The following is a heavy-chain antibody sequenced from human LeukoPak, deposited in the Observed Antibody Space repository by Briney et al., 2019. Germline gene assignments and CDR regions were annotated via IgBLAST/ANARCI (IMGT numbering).Heavy chain of an antibody. CDR2: ISGSGGST. D-gene: IGHD6-13*01. V-gene: IGHV3-23*01. J-gene: IGHJ5*02. Sequence: GGSLRLSCAASGFTFSSYAMSWVRQAPGKGLEWVSAISGSGGSTYYADSVKGRFTISRDNSKSTLYLQMNSLRAEDTAVYYCARGLGSSSWYAPVGWFDPWGQGTLVTVSS. CDR1: GFTFSSYA. CDR3: ARGLGSSSWYAPVGWFDP.